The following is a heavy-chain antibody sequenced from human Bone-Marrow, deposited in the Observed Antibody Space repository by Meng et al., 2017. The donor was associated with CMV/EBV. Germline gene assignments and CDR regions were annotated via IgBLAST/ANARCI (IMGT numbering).Heavy chain of an antibody. Sequence: GESLKISCAASGFTFSSYDMHWVRQATGKGLEWVSAIGTAGDTYYPGSVKGRFTISRENAKNSLYLQMNSLRAGDTAVYYCARERNVVVVAKDFRKPQPIEPIDYWGQGTLVTVSS. D-gene: IGHD2-15*01. CDR3: ARERNVVVVAKDFRKPQPIEPIDY. CDR2: IGTAGDT. CDR1: GFTFSSYD. V-gene: IGHV3-13*01. J-gene: IGHJ4*02.